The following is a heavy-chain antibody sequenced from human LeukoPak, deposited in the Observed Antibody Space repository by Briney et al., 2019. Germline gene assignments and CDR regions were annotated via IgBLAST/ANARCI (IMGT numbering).Heavy chain of an antibody. Sequence: RGSLRLSCAASGFTFSSYIVTWVRQAPGKGLEWVSSISGSGTTTYFADSVKGRFTISRDNSQNTLYLQMNSLRTEDTAVYYCAKPDLAYCSSTSCALGYWGQGTLVTVSS. CDR3: AKPDLAYCSSTSCALGY. D-gene: IGHD2-2*01. V-gene: IGHV3-23*01. CDR1: GFTFSSYI. CDR2: ISGSGTTT. J-gene: IGHJ4*02.